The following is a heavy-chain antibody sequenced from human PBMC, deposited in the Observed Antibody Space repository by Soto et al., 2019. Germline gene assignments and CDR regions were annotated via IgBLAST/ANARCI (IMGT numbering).Heavy chain of an antibody. Sequence: QVQLVQSGAEVKKPGSSVKVSCKASGGTFSSYAISWVRQAPGQGLEWMGGIIPIFGTANYAQKFQGRVTITADESTRTAYMELSSLCSEDTAVYYCARAPCRDSGYDPYYSYSRDVWGPGNTVTVSS. CDR1: GGTFSSYA. D-gene: IGHD5-12*01. J-gene: IGHJ6*02. CDR2: IIPIFGTA. V-gene: IGHV1-69*12. CDR3: ARAPCRDSGYDPYYSYSRDV.